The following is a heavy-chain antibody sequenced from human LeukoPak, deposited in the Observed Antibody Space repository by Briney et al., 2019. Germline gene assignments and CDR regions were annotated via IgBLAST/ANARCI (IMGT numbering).Heavy chain of an antibody. D-gene: IGHD3-22*01. Sequence: PSETLSLTCAVYGGSFSGYYWSWIRQPPGKGLEWIGEINHSGSTNYNPSLKSRVTISVDTSKNQFSLKLSSVTAADTAVYYCARVYYYDSSGYYYYARYDVFDIWGQGTMVTVSS. J-gene: IGHJ3*02. V-gene: IGHV4-34*01. CDR3: ARVYYYDSSGYYYYARYDVFDI. CDR2: INHSGST. CDR1: GGSFSGYY.